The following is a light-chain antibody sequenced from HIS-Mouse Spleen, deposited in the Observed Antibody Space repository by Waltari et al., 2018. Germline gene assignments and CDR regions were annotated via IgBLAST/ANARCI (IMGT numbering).Light chain of an antibody. CDR1: ALPTKH. CDR2: ADS. J-gene: IGLJ2*01. V-gene: IGLV3-10*01. Sequence: SYELTQPPSVSVSPGQTARITCSGDALPTKHAYWYQQRSGPAPVLVIYADSKRPSGIPERFSGSSSGTMATLTISGAQVEDEADYYCYSTDSSGNHRVFGGGTKLTVL. CDR3: YSTDSSGNHRV.